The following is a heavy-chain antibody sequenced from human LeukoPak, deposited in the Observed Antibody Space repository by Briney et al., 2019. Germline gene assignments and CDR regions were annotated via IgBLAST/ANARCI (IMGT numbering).Heavy chain of an antibody. J-gene: IGHJ6*02. V-gene: IGHV4-34*01. CDR3: ARHGRDYYDISGSNYYGMDV. CDR1: GGSFSGYY. Sequence: KTSETLSLTCAVYGGSFSGYYWSWIRQPPGEGLEWIGEINHSGSTNYNPSLKSRVTISVDTSKNQFSLKLSSVTAADTAVYYCARHGRDYYDISGSNYYGMDVWGQGTTVTVSS. D-gene: IGHD3-22*01. CDR2: INHSGST.